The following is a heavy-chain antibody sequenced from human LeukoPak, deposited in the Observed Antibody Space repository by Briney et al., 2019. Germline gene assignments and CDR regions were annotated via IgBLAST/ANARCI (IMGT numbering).Heavy chain of an antibody. CDR3: ARGRFGELLRRGAYFDY. CDR2: IYYSGST. Sequence: PSETLSLTCTVSGGSISSYYWSWIRQPPGKGLEWIGYIYYSGSTNYNPSLKSRVTISVDTSKNQFSLKLSSVTAADTAVYYCARGRFGELLRRGAYFDYWGQGTLVTVSS. CDR1: GGSISSYY. V-gene: IGHV4-59*01. J-gene: IGHJ4*02. D-gene: IGHD3-10*01.